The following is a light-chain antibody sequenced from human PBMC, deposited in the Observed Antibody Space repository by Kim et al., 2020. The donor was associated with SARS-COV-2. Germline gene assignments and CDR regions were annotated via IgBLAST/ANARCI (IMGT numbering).Light chain of an antibody. CDR1: KLGDKY. V-gene: IGLV3-1*01. CDR2: QDT. J-gene: IGLJ2*01. Sequence: SYELTQSPSMSVSPGQTASITCSGDKLGDKYTCWYQQKAGQSPVLVIYQDTKRPSGIPERFSGSNSGNTATLTISGTQAMDEADYFCQAWDINTVVFGGGTQLTVL. CDR3: QAWDINTVV.